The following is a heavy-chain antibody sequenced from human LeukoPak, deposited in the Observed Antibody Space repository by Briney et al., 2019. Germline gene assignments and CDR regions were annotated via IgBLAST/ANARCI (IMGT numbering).Heavy chain of an antibody. CDR2: IIPIFGTA. CDR1: GETFSSYA. Sequence: SVKVSCKASGETFSSYAISRVRQAPGQGLEWMGGIIPIFGTANYAQKFQGRVTITADESTSTAYMELSSLRSEDTAVYYCARAVVSGYSYGFDYWGQGTLVTVSS. D-gene: IGHD5-18*01. V-gene: IGHV1-69*01. CDR3: ARAVVSGYSYGFDY. J-gene: IGHJ4*02.